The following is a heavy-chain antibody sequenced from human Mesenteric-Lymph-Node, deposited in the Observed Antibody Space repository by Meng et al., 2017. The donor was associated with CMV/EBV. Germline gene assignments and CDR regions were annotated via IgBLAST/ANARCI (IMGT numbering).Heavy chain of an antibody. J-gene: IGHJ4*01. CDR1: GFTFDDYA. D-gene: IGHD3-10*01. Sequence: SLKISCAISGFTFDDYAMHWVRQAPGKGLEWVASITWNSGNIDYADSVKGRFTISRDNARDSLYLQMNSLRAEDTALYYCARDPSRGQDYYLDLWGQGTLVTVSS. CDR2: ITWNSGNI. CDR3: ARDPSRGQDYYLDL. V-gene: IGHV3-9*01.